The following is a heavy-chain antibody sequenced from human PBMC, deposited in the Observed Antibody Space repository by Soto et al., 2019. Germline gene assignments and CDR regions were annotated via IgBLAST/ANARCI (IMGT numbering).Heavy chain of an antibody. V-gene: IGHV4-30-4*01. CDR2: IYYSGST. CDR1: GGSISSGDYY. CDR3: ARVPVLLWFGEYYYYGMDV. Sequence: SETLSLTCTVSGGSISSGDYYWSWIRQPPGKGLEWIGYIYYSGSTYYNPSLKSRVTISVDTSKNQFSLKLSSVTAADTAVYYCARVPVLLWFGEYYYYGMDVWGQGTTVTVSS. D-gene: IGHD3-10*01. J-gene: IGHJ6*02.